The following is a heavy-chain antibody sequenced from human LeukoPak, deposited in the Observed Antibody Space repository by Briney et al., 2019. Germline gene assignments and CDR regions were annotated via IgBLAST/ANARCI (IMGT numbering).Heavy chain of an antibody. CDR1: GFTFSNYA. D-gene: IGHD4-17*01. V-gene: IGHV3-23*01. Sequence: PGGSLRLSCAASGFTFSNYAMSWVRQAPGKGLEWVSAISGSGGTTYYADSMKGRFTISRDNSKNTLYLQMNSLRAEDTAVYYSAKGSRWDTVTGVDYWGQGTLVTVSS. CDR2: ISGSGGTT. J-gene: IGHJ4*02. CDR3: AKGSRWDTVTGVDY.